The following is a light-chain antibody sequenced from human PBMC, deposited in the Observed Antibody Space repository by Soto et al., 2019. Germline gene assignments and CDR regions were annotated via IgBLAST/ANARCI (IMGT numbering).Light chain of an antibody. CDR2: GAS. Sequence: EIVLTQSPGTLSLSPGERATLSCRASQSVSSSYLAWYQQKPGQAPRLLIYGASSRATGIPGRFSGSGSGTDFTLTISRLEPEDFAVYYCQQYGSSPPITFGQGTRLENK. CDR3: QQYGSSPPIT. V-gene: IGKV3-20*01. J-gene: IGKJ5*01. CDR1: QSVSSSY.